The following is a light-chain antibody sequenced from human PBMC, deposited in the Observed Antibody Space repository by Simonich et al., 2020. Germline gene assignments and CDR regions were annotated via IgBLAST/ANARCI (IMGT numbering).Light chain of an antibody. CDR1: QSISNY. CDR3: LQHNSYPYT. J-gene: IGKJ2*01. Sequence: DIQMTQSPSAMSASVGNRVTITCRASQSISNYLAWFQQKPVKVPKLLIYAASSLQSGVPSRFSGSGSGTELTLTISSLQPEYFATYYCLQHNSYPYTFGQGTKLEIK. V-gene: IGKV1-17*03. CDR2: AAS.